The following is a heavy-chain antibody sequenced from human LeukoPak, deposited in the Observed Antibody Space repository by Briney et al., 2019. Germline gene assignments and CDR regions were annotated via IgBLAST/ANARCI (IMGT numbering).Heavy chain of an antibody. D-gene: IGHD3-10*01. J-gene: IGHJ6*02. Sequence: GGSLRLSCAASGFTFSSYAMSWVRQAPGKGLEWVSAISGSGGSTYYADSVKGRFTISRDNSKNTLYLQMNSLRADDTAVYYCARERIYYGSGRDLTDARLYYYYGMDVWGRGTTVTVSS. V-gene: IGHV3-23*01. CDR1: GFTFSSYA. CDR3: ARERIYYGSGRDLTDARLYYYYGMDV. CDR2: ISGSGGST.